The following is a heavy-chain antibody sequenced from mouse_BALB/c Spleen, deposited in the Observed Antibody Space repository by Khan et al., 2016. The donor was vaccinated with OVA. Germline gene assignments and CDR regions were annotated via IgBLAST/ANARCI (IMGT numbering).Heavy chain of an antibody. V-gene: IGHV1-7*01. D-gene: IGHD2-12*01. Sequence: VQLQQSGAELAKPGASVKMSCKASGYTFTTYWMHWVKQRPGQGLEWIGYINPNSVYTDYNEKFKDRATLSAEKSSSTANMQLSSLTSVDSAVYYITRYRIDYWGQGTTLTVSS. CDR2: INPNSVYT. CDR1: GYTFTTYW. CDR3: TRYRIDY. J-gene: IGHJ2*01.